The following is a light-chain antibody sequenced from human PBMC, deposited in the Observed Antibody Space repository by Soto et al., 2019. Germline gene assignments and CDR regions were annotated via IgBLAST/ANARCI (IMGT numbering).Light chain of an antibody. V-gene: IGLV2-14*03. CDR2: DVT. J-gene: IGLJ2*01. Sequence: HSVLTQPASVSGSPGQSITISCTGSSSDVGGYNYVSWYQQYPGKAPKLIIYDVTNRPSGISDRFSGSRSGNTASLTISGLQAEDEADYFCSSYSTNDTLVVFGGGTKVTVL. CDR3: SSYSTNDTLVV. CDR1: SSDVGGYNY.